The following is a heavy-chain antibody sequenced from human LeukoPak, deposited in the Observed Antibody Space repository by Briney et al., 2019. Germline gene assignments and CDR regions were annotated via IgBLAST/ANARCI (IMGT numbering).Heavy chain of an antibody. D-gene: IGHD3-3*01. CDR2: IYYSGST. J-gene: IGHJ4*02. V-gene: IGHV4-39*01. CDR3: ARQKTTFGVVKGSHFDY. Sequence: PSETLSLTCTVSGGSISSSSYYWGWIRQPPGKGLEWIGSIYYSGSTYYNPSLKSRVTISVDTSKNQFSLKLSSVTAADTAVYYCARQKTTFGVVKGSHFDYWGQGTLVTVSS. CDR1: GGSISSSSYY.